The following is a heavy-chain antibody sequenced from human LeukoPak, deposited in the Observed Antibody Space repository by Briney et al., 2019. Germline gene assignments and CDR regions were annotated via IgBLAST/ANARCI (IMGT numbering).Heavy chain of an antibody. Sequence: GGSLRLSCAASGFTFSTYAMSWVRQAPGKGLEWVAAMSGSYTNTYYADSVKGRFTISRDNSENTLYLQMRSLRAEDTAVYYCAKSSPRSGFVESLDVWGKGTTVTVSS. CDR2: MSGSYTNT. CDR1: GFTFSTYA. D-gene: IGHD3-10*01. CDR3: AKSSPRSGFVESLDV. J-gene: IGHJ6*03. V-gene: IGHV3-23*01.